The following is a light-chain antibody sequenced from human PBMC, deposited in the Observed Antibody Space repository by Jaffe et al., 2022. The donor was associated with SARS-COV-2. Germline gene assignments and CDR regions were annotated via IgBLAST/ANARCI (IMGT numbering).Light chain of an antibody. Sequence: DIQMTQSPSTLSASVGDRVTITCRASQSISIWLAWYQQKPGKAPKLLIYKASSLESGVPSRFSGSGSGTEFTLTISSLQPDDFATYFCQHSNSYPYTFGQGTKLEIK. J-gene: IGKJ2*01. V-gene: IGKV1-5*03. CDR1: QSISIW. CDR3: QHSNSYPYT. CDR2: KAS.